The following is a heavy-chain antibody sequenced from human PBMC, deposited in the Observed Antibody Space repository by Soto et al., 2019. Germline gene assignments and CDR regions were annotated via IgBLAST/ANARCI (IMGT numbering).Heavy chain of an antibody. V-gene: IGHV3-30-3*01. CDR3: ARVDGMDV. CDR2: ISYDGSNK. J-gene: IGHJ6*02. CDR1: GFTFSSYA. Sequence: VGSLRLSCAASGFTFSSYAMHWVRQVPGKGLEWVAVISYDGSNKYYADSVKGRFTISRDNSKNTLYLQMNSLRAEDTAVYYCARVDGMDVWGQGTTVTVSS.